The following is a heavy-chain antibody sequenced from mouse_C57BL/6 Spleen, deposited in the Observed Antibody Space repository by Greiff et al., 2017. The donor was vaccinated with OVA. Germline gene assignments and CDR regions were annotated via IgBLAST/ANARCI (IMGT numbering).Heavy chain of an antibody. CDR2: IRSKSNNYAT. CDR1: GFSFNTYA. J-gene: IGHJ3*01. CDR3: VRRGFAY. V-gene: IGHV10-1*01. Sequence: DVKLVESGGGLVQPKGSLKLSCAASGFSFNTYAMNWVRQAPGKGLEWVARIRSKSNNYATYYADSVKDRFTIYRDDSESMLYLQMNNLETEDTAMYYCVRRGFAYWGQGTLVTVSA.